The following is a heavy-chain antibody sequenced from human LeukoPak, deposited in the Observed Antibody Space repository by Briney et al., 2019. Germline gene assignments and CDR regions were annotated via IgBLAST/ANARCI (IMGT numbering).Heavy chain of an antibody. Sequence: SVKVSCKASGGTFSSYAISWVRQAPGQGLEWMGGIIPIFGTANYAQKFQGRVTITADESTSTAYMELSSLRSEDTAVYYCATEGVGYCSSTSCSFDYWGQGTLVTVSS. V-gene: IGHV1-69*01. CDR3: ATEGVGYCSSTSCSFDY. CDR2: IIPIFGTA. J-gene: IGHJ4*02. CDR1: GGTFSSYA. D-gene: IGHD2-2*01.